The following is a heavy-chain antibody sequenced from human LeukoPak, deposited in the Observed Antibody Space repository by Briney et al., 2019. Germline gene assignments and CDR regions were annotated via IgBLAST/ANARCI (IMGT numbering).Heavy chain of an antibody. CDR3: AKDFGSSGKYNWFDP. CDR2: ISWNSGSI. V-gene: IGHV3-9*01. J-gene: IGHJ5*02. CDR1: GFTFDDYA. D-gene: IGHD6-19*01. Sequence: PGGSLRLSCAASGFTFDDYAMHWVRQAPGKGLEWVSGISWNSGSIGYADSVKGRFTISRDNAKNSLYLQMNSLRAEDTALYYCAKDFGSSGKYNWFDPWGQGTLVTVSS.